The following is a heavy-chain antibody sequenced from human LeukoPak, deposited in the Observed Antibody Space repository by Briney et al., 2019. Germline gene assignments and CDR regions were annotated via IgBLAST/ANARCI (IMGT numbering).Heavy chain of an antibody. D-gene: IGHD1-26*01. Sequence: PGGSLRLSCAASGFTFSSYGMHWVRLAPGKGLEWVAFIRYDGSNKYYADSVKGRFTISRDNSKNTLYLQMNSLRAEDTAVYYCAKAQGWELPYYFDYWGQGTLVTVSS. CDR2: IRYDGSNK. J-gene: IGHJ4*02. CDR3: AKAQGWELPYYFDY. CDR1: GFTFSSYG. V-gene: IGHV3-30*02.